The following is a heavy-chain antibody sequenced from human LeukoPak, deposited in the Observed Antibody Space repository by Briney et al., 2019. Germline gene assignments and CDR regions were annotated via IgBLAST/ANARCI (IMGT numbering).Heavy chain of an antibody. Sequence: SETLSLTCTVSGGSISSSSYYWGWIRQPPGKGLEWIGSIYYSGSTYYNPSLKSRVTISVDTSKNQFSLKLSSVTAADTAVYYCARHKGYYYYMDVWGKGTTVTVSS. CDR2: IYYSGST. CDR1: GGSISSSSYY. V-gene: IGHV4-39*07. CDR3: ARHKGYYYYMDV. J-gene: IGHJ6*03.